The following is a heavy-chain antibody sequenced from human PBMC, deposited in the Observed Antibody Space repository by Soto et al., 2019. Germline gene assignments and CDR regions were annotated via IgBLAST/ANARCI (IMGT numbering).Heavy chain of an antibody. D-gene: IGHD7-27*01. CDR3: AKAWGIDY. Sequence: GGSLRLSCAPSGFTVSSYTMSWVRQAPGKGLEWVSTISGSGSSTYSADSVKGRFTISRDNSKNTLYLQMNSLRVEDTAIYYCAKAWGIDYWGQGTLVTVSS. V-gene: IGHV3-23*01. J-gene: IGHJ4*02. CDR1: GFTVSSYT. CDR2: ISGSGSST.